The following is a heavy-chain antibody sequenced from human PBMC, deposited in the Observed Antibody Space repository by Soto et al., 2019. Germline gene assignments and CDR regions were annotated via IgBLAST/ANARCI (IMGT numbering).Heavy chain of an antibody. J-gene: IGHJ2*01. Sequence: GGSLRLSCAASGFTFSSYAMHWVRQAPGEGQGLRRGLEWVSYISSSSSYTNYADSVKGRFTISRDNAKNSLYLQMNSLRAEDTAVYYCARDTLWWLRPGGYFDLWGRGTLVTVSS. D-gene: IGHD5-12*01. CDR2: ISSSSSYT. CDR3: ARDTLWWLRPGGYFDL. CDR1: GFTFSSYA. V-gene: IGHV3-21*05.